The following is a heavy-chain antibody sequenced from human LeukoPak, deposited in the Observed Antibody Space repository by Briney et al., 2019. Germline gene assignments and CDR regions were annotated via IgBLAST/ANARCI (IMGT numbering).Heavy chain of an antibody. J-gene: IGHJ4*02. CDR1: GYTFNSYG. CDR2: ISAYNGNT. D-gene: IGHD6-19*01. Sequence: ASVKVSCKASGYTFNSYGISWVRQAPGQGLEWMGWISAYNGNTNYAQKLQGRVTMTTDTSTSTAYMELRSLRSDDTAVYYCATSSGYSSGWSRIDYWGQGTLVTVSS. V-gene: IGHV1-18*01. CDR3: ATSSGYSSGWSRIDY.